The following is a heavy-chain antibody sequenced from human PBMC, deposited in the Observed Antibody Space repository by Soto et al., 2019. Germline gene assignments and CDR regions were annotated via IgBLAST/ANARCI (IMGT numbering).Heavy chain of an antibody. J-gene: IGHJ4*02. D-gene: IGHD3-3*01. CDR3: ARDLTSIFGVVTPHY. CDR1: GFTFSSYG. CDR2: IWYDGSNK. Sequence: PGGSLRLSCAASGFTFSSYGMHWVRQAPGKGLEWVAVIWYDGSNKYYADSVKGRFTISRDNSKDTLYLQMNSLRAEDTAVYYCARDLTSIFGVVTPHYWGQGTLVTVSS. V-gene: IGHV3-33*01.